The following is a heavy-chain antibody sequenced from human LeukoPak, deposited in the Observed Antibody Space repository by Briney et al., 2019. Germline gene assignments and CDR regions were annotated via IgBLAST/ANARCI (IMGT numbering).Heavy chain of an antibody. V-gene: IGHV1-2*02. Sequence: ASVKVSCKATGYTFTAYYMHWVRQAPGQGLEWMGWINPNSGGTNYAQKFQGRVTMTRDTSISTAYMELSRLRSDDTAVYYCARLRSTVTTLDAFDIWGQGTMVTVSS. D-gene: IGHD4-17*01. CDR2: INPNSGGT. CDR1: GYTFTAYY. CDR3: ARLRSTVTTLDAFDI. J-gene: IGHJ3*02.